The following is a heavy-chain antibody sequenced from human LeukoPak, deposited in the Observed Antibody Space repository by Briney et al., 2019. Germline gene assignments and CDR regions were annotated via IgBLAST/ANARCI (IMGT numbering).Heavy chain of an antibody. Sequence: SETLSLTCAVYGGSFSGYYWSWIRQPPGKGLEWIGEINHSGSTNYNPSLKSRVTISVDTSKNQFSLKLSSVTAADTAVYYCARGHNYYDSSGYWFDYWGQGTLVTVSS. CDR1: GGSFSGYY. CDR3: ARGHNYYDSSGYWFDY. CDR2: INHSGST. J-gene: IGHJ4*02. D-gene: IGHD3-22*01. V-gene: IGHV4-34*01.